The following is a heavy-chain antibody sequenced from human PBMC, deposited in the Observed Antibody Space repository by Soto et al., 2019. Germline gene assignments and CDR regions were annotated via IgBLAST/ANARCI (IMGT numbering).Heavy chain of an antibody. CDR2: IIPIFGTA. CDR1: GGTFSSYA. Sequence: ASVKVSCKASGGTFSSYAISWVRQAPGQGLEWMGGIIPIFGTANYAQKFQGRVTITADESTSTAYMELSSLRSEDTAVYYCARHGGYSYGFRVSGMDVWGQGTTVTVSS. CDR3: ARHGGYSYGFRVSGMDV. J-gene: IGHJ6*02. D-gene: IGHD5-18*01. V-gene: IGHV1-69*13.